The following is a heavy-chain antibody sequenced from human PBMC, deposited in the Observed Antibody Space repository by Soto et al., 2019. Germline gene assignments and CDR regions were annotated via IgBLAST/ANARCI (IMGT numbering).Heavy chain of an antibody. Sequence: GGSLRLSCAASGFTFSSYGMHWVRQAPGKGLEWVAVISYDGSNKYYADSVKGRFTISRDNSKNTLYLQMNSLRAEDTAVYYCAKDSIDYWGQGTLVTVSS. CDR2: ISYDGSNK. V-gene: IGHV3-30*18. CDR3: AKDSIDY. D-gene: IGHD2-2*01. CDR1: GFTFSSYG. J-gene: IGHJ4*02.